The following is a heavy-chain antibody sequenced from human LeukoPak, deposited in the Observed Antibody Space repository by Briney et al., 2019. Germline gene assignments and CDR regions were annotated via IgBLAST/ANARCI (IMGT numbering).Heavy chain of an antibody. V-gene: IGHV4-34*01. Sequence: SETLSLTCAVYGGSFSGYYWSWIRQPPGEVLEWIGEIYESGTTEYNPSLKSRVTISMVPSKQQFSLSLSSVTAADTAVYYCARGAWATRLGSWGLGTPVIVSS. CDR2: IYESGTT. J-gene: IGHJ4*02. D-gene: IGHD2-15*01. CDR1: GGSFSGYY. CDR3: ARGAWATRLGS.